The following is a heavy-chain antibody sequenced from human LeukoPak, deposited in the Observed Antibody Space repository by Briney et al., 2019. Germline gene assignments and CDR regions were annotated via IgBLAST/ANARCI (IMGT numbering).Heavy chain of an antibody. CDR3: ARRRDYYYDTSGFFN. CDR2: IYYSGST. D-gene: IGHD3-22*01. J-gene: IGHJ4*02. CDR1: GGSISSSNYY. Sequence: PSETLSLTCTVSGGSISSSNYYWDWIRQPPGRGLEWIGTIYYSGSTFYNPSLKSRVTVSVDTSENQFSLRLSSVTAADTAVYYCARRRDYYYDTSGFFNWGQGTLVTVSS. V-gene: IGHV4-39*01.